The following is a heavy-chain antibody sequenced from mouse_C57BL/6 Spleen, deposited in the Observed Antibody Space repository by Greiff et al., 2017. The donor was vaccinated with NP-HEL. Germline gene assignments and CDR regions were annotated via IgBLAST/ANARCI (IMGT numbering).Heavy chain of an antibody. CDR3: TRGGGSSYDYYAMDY. Sequence: EVQVVESGEGLVKPGGSLKLSCAASGFTFSSYAMSWVRQTPEKRLEWVAYISSGGDYIYYAATVKGRFTISRDNARNTLYLQMSSLKSEDTAMYYCTRGGGSSYDYYAMDYWGQGTSVTVSS. V-gene: IGHV5-9-1*02. CDR1: GFTFSSYA. J-gene: IGHJ4*01. CDR2: ISSGGDYI. D-gene: IGHD1-1*01.